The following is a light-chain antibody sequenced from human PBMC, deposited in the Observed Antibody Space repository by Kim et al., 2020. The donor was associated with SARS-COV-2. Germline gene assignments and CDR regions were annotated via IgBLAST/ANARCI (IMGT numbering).Light chain of an antibody. CDR2: QHN. CDR3: QAWDSSAVV. Sequence: SGSPGQTASITCSGDELGDKYVCWYQQKPGQSPVLVIYQHNKRPSGIPERFSGSSSGNTATLTISGTQAMDEADYYCQAWDSSAVVFGGGTQLTVL. CDR1: ELGDKY. J-gene: IGLJ2*01. V-gene: IGLV3-1*01.